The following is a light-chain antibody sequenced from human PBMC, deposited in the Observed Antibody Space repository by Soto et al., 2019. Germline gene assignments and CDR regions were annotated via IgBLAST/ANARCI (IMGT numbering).Light chain of an antibody. CDR3: QQDNNWPPRVT. Sequence: EIVMTQSPATLSVSPGERTTLSCRASQSVSSNLAWYQQKPGQAPRLLIYGASTRATGFPARFSGSGSGTEFTLTISSLQSEDFAVYYCQQDNNWPPRVTFGQGTRLEIK. V-gene: IGKV3-15*01. J-gene: IGKJ5*01. CDR2: GAS. CDR1: QSVSSN.